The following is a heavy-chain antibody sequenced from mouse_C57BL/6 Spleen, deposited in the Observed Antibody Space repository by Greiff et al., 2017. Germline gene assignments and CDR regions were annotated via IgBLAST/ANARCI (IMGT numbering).Heavy chain of an antibody. D-gene: IGHD2-4*01. V-gene: IGHV1-62-2*01. CDR2: FYPGSGSI. CDR3: ARHEGGDPYDYDEVYAMDY. J-gene: IGHJ4*01. Sequence: QVQLKQSGAELVKPGASVKLSCKASGYTFTEYTIHWVKQRSGQGLEWIGWFYPGSGSIKYNEKFKDKATLTADKSSSTVYMELSRLTSEDSAVYFCARHEGGDPYDYDEVYAMDYWGQGTSVTVSS. CDR1: GYTFTEYT.